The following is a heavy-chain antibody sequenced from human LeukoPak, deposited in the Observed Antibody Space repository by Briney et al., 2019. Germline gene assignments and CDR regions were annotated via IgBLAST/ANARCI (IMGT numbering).Heavy chain of an antibody. J-gene: IGHJ2*01. CDR2: ISAYNGNT. D-gene: IGHD6-19*01. CDR3: TRAPPPEQWLDYWYFDL. Sequence: ASVKVSCKASGYTFTSYGISWVRRAPGQGLEWMGWISAYNGNTNYAQKLEGSVTMTTDTSTSAAYMERRSLRSDDTAVYYCTRAPPPEQWLDYWYFDLWGRGTLVTVSS. CDR1: GYTFTSYG. V-gene: IGHV1-18*01.